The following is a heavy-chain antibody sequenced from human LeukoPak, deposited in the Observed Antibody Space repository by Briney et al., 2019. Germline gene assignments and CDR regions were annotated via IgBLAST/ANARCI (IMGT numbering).Heavy chain of an antibody. V-gene: IGHV5-51*01. CDR3: ARLDIVVVPAALWYFDY. J-gene: IGHJ4*02. Sequence: GESLKISCKGSGYSFTSYWIGWVRQMPGKGLEWMGTIYPGDSDTRYSPSFQGQVTFSADKSISTAYLQWSSLKASDTAMYYCARLDIVVVPAALWYFDYWGQGTLVTVSS. CDR1: GYSFTSYW. CDR2: IYPGDSDT. D-gene: IGHD2-2*03.